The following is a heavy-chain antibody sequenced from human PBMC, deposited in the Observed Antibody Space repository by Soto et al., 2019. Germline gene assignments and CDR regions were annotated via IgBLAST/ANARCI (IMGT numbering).Heavy chain of an antibody. CDR3: AKVVIPSWGMDV. CDR1: GFTFSSYG. Sequence: QVQLVESGGGVVQPGRSLRLSCAASGFTFSSYGRHWVRQAPDKELEWVAAISYDGSNQYYADSVKGRFTISRDNSRDTLYLQMNSLRDEDTAVYYCAKVVIPSWGMDVWGQGTTVTVSS. V-gene: IGHV3-30*18. J-gene: IGHJ6*02. D-gene: IGHD2-21*01. CDR2: ISYDGSNQ.